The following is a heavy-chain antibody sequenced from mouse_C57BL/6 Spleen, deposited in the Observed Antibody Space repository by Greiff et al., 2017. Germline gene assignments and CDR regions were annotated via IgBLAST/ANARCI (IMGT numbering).Heavy chain of an antibody. V-gene: IGHV1-39*01. CDR1: GYSFTDYN. D-gene: IGHD1-1*01. J-gene: IGHJ2*01. CDR2: INPNYGTT. CDR3: ARGQITTVVGDYFDY. Sequence: VHVKQSGPELVKPGASVKISCKASGYSFTDYNMNWVKQSNGKSLEWIGVINPNYGTTSYNQKFKGKATLTVDQSSSTAYMQLNSLTSEDSAVYYCARGQITTVVGDYFDYWGQGTTLTVSS.